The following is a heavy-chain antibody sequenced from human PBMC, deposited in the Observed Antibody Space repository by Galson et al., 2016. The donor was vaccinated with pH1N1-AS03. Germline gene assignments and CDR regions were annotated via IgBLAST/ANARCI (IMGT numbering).Heavy chain of an antibody. Sequence: PALVKPTQTLTLTCTFSGFSLSTSGVGVGWIRQAPGKALEWLAIIYWNDDIRYSPSLRNRLTITKDTSKSQVVLTMTNMDPVDTATYFCARAYYGDFADWFDPWGQGTMVTVS. J-gene: IGHJ5*02. CDR1: GFSLSTSGVG. D-gene: IGHD4-17*01. V-gene: IGHV2-5*01. CDR2: IYWNDDI. CDR3: ARAYYGDFADWFDP.